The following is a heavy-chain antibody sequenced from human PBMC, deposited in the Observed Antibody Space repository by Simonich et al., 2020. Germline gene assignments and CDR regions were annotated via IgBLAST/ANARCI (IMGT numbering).Heavy chain of an antibody. V-gene: IGHV1-18*01. D-gene: IGHD2-15*01. CDR1: GYTFTSYG. J-gene: IGHJ4*02. CDR3: ARASRGTWWYYYFDY. CDR2: ISAYNVNT. Sequence: QVQLVQSGAEVKKPGASVKVSCKASGYTFTSYGISWVRQAPGQGLEWMGWISAYNVNTNYAQKLQGRVTMTTDTSTSTAYMELRSLRSDDTAGYYCARASRGTWWYYYFDYWGQGTLVTVSS.